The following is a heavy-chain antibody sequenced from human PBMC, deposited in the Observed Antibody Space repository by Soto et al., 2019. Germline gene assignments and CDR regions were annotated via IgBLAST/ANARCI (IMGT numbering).Heavy chain of an antibody. J-gene: IGHJ4*02. V-gene: IGHV1-18*01. CDR2: ISTYNGKT. CDR3: ARVSDFGGIFDY. CDR1: GYSFKSYG. D-gene: IGHD3-16*01. Sequence: QVQLVQCGAEVKKPGASVKVSCKASGYSFKSYGITWVRQAPGQGLEWMGWISTYNGKTNYAKKLQGRVTMTTDTSTSTVYMELRSLRSDDTAVYYCARVSDFGGIFDYWGQGTLVTVSS.